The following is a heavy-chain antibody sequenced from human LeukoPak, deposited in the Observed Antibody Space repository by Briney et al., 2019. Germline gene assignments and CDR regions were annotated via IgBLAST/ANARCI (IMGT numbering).Heavy chain of an antibody. CDR2: IYSSGST. D-gene: IGHD3-16*01. CDR1: AGSISSYY. CDR3: ARVDEGGYYYYGMDV. J-gene: IGHJ6*02. Sequence: SETLSLTCTVSAGSISSYYWSWIRQPPGKGLEWIGYIYSSGSTNYNPSIKSRVTISVDTSKNQFSLKLSSVTAADTAVYYCARVDEGGYYYYGMDVWGQGTTVTVSS. V-gene: IGHV4-59*01.